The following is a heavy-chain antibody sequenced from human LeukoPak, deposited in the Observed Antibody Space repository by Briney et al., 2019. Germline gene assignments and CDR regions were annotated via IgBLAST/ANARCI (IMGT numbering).Heavy chain of an antibody. CDR1: RFTFTSYA. Sequence: GGSLRLSCAASRFTFTSYAMTWVRQAPGKVLEWVSAISGSGGSTYYADSVKGRFTISRDNSKNTLYLQMNSLRPEDTAVYYCAKSPLYYDYWQYYFDYWGQGTLVTVSS. CDR3: AKSPLYYDYWQYYFDY. J-gene: IGHJ4*02. D-gene: IGHD3-22*01. V-gene: IGHV3-23*01. CDR2: ISGSGGST.